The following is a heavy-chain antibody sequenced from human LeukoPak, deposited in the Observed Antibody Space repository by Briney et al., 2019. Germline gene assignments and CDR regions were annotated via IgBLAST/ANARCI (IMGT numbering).Heavy chain of an antibody. D-gene: IGHD4-17*01. CDR2: ISGSGGST. CDR1: GFTFSSYA. Sequence: PGGSLRLXCAASGFTFSSYAMSWVRQAPGKELEWVSAISGSGGSTYYADSVKGRFTISRDNSKNTLYLQMNSLRAEDTAVYYCAKADGDYNPFDYWGQGTLVTVSS. J-gene: IGHJ4*02. V-gene: IGHV3-23*01. CDR3: AKADGDYNPFDY.